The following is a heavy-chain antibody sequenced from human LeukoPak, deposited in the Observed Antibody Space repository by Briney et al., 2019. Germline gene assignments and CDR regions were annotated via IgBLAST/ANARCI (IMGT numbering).Heavy chain of an antibody. CDR1: S. Sequence: SXHWVRQAPGKGLEGRGGFDPEDGETIYAQKFQGRVTMTEDTSTDTAYMELSSLRSKDTAVYYCATDWRELHFALYAFDIWGQGTMVTVSS. D-gene: IGHD3-3*01. J-gene: IGHJ3*02. V-gene: IGHV1-24*01. CDR3: ATDWRELHFALYAFDI. CDR2: FDPEDGET.